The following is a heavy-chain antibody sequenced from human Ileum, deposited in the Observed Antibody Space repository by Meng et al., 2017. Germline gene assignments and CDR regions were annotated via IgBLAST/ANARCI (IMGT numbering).Heavy chain of an antibody. CDR2: ISYDGSNK. V-gene: IGHV3-30*04. Sequence: GGSLRLSCAASGFTFSSYAMHWVRQAPGKGLEWVAVISYDGSNKYYADSVKGRFTISRDNSKNTLYLQMNSLRAEDTAVYYCARDSPWMGFDYWGQGTLVTVSS. CDR1: GFTFSSYA. CDR3: ARDSPWMGFDY. J-gene: IGHJ4*02. D-gene: IGHD5-12*01.